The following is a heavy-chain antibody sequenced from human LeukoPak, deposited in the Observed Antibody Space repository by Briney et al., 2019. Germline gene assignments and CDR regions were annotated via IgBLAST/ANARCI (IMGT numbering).Heavy chain of an antibody. V-gene: IGHV1-46*01. CDR2: INPSGGST. J-gene: IGHJ5*02. CDR1: XYTFTXXY. Sequence: XVSCKASXYTFTXXYMHWVRQAPGQGLEWMGIINPSGGSTSYAQKFQGRVTMTRDTSTSTVYMELSSLRSEDTAVYYCARGTRRTGTPTFDPWGQGTLVTVSS. CDR3: ARGTRRTGTPTFDP. D-gene: IGHD1-7*01.